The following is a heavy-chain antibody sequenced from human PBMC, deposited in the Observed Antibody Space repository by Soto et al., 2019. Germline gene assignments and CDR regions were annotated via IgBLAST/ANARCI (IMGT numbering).Heavy chain of an antibody. J-gene: IGHJ4*02. CDR2: ISAYNGNT. CDR3: ASDNRYGDFGAPFDY. V-gene: IGHV1-18*04. D-gene: IGHD5-18*01. Sequence: ASVKVSCKASGYTFTSYGISWVRQAPGQGLEWMGWISAYNGNTNYAQKLQGRVTMTTDTSTSTVYMELRSLRSDDTAVYYCASDNRYGDFGAPFDYWGQGTLVTVSS. CDR1: GYTFTSYG.